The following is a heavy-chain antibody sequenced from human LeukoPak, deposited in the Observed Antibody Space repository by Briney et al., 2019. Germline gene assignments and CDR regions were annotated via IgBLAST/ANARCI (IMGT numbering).Heavy chain of an antibody. Sequence: PSETLSLTCSVSGGSITSTIYYWAWIRQPPGKGLEWIGSIYYSGSTYYNPSLKSRLTISVDTSKNEFSLKLSSPTAADTAVYYCGRHRVGSGYQRGGFHPWGPGTLVTVSS. J-gene: IGHJ5*02. D-gene: IGHD5-12*01. CDR2: IYYSGST. CDR1: GGSITSTIYY. CDR3: GRHRVGSGYQRGGFHP. V-gene: IGHV4-39*01.